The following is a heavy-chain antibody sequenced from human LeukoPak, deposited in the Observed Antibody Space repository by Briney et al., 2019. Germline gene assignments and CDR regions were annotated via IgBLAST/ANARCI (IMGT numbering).Heavy chain of an antibody. Sequence: ASVKVSCKASGYTFTSYGISWVRQAPGQGLEWMGWISAYNGNTNYAQKLQGRVTMTTDTSTSTAYMELRSLRSDDTAVYYCARRGDWNDVPYYFDYWGQGTLVTVSS. CDR2: ISAYNGNT. CDR3: ARRGDWNDVPYYFDY. D-gene: IGHD1-1*01. CDR1: GYTFTSYG. V-gene: IGHV1-18*01. J-gene: IGHJ4*02.